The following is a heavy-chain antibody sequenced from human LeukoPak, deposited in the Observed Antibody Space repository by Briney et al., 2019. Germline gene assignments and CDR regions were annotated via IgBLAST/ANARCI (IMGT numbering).Heavy chain of an antibody. V-gene: IGHV1-24*01. J-gene: IGHJ4*02. CDR2: FDPEDGET. CDR1: GYTLAELS. D-gene: IGHD3-22*01. Sequence: ASVKVSCKVSGYTLAELSMHRVRQAPGKGLEWMGGFDPEDGETIYAQKFQGRVTMTEDTSTDTAYMELSSLRSEDTAVYYCATGHYYDSSGYPPLFDYWGQGTLVTVSS. CDR3: ATGHYYDSSGYPPLFDY.